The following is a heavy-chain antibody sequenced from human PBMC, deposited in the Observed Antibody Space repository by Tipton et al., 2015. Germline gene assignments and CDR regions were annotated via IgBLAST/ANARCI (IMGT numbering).Heavy chain of an antibody. D-gene: IGHD4-17*01. CDR3: ARGTYGGYIQSH. Sequence: TLSLTCTVSGYSITTNRYWTWVRQSPGKGLEWIGEINYSATTHYNPSLGSRVTISVDTSKNQFSLNLTSVTAADTAFYYCARGTYGGYIQSHWGQGTPVTVSS. CDR1: GYSITTNRY. V-gene: IGHV4-34*01. J-gene: IGHJ4*02. CDR2: INYSATT.